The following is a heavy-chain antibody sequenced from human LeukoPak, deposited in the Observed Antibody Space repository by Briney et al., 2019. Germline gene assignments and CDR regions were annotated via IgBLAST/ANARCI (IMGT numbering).Heavy chain of an antibody. V-gene: IGHV4-34*01. Sequence: PSETLSLTCAVYGESFAGYYWTRIRQPPGKGLEWIGEIDHSGEWIGEINHSGSTKYSPSLKSRVTISVDTSKNQFSLKLTSVTAADTAMYYCARARGAVAIDYWGQGTLVTVSS. CDR3: ARARGAVAIDY. J-gene: IGHJ4*02. CDR2: INHSGST. D-gene: IGHD6-19*01. CDR1: GESFAGYY.